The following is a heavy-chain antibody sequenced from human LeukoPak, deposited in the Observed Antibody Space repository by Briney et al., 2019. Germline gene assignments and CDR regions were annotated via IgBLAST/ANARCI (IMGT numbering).Heavy chain of an antibody. Sequence: GGSLRLSRAASGFTFSSYAMSWVRQAPGKGLEWVSAISGSGGSTYYADSVKGRFTISRDNSKNTLYLQMNSLRAEDTAVYYCAKDSSGYDSFYFDYWGQGTLVTVSS. CDR3: AKDSSGYDSFYFDY. D-gene: IGHD3-3*01. V-gene: IGHV3-23*01. CDR1: GFTFSSYA. J-gene: IGHJ4*02. CDR2: ISGSGGST.